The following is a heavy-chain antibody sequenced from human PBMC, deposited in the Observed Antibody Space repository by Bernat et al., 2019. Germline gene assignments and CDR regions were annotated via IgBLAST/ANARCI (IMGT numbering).Heavy chain of an antibody. CDR3: AGGSVGYCSGGSCFKPDDYYYYGMDV. D-gene: IGHD2-15*01. CDR2: ISSSSSYI. J-gene: IGHJ6*02. CDR1: GFTFSSYS. Sequence: EVQLVESGGGLVKPGGSLRLSCAASGFTFSSYSMNWVRQAPGKGLEWVSSISSSSSYIYYADSVKGRFTISRDNAKNSLYLQMNSLRAEDTAVYYCAGGSVGYCSGGSCFKPDDYYYYGMDVWGQGTTVTVSS. V-gene: IGHV3-21*01.